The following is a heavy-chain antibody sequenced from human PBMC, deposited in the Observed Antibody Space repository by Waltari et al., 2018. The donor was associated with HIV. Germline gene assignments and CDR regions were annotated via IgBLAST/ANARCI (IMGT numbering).Heavy chain of an antibody. J-gene: IGHJ6*02. V-gene: IGHV5-51*01. Sequence: QPVLPGADGKKPGPALRTHCRGSVYSFTIYSIGWVRQGPGKGLEWKGIIYPGDSDTRYSPSFQGQVTISADKSISTAYLQWSSLKASDTAMYYCARHLDYYYDSSGYPEVYYGMDVWGQGTTVTVSS. CDR2: IYPGDSDT. CDR3: ARHLDYYYDSSGYPEVYYGMDV. D-gene: IGHD3-22*01. CDR1: VYSFTIYS.